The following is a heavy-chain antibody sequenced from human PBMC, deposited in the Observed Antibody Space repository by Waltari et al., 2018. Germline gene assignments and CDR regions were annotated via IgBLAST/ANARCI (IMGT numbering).Heavy chain of an antibody. Sequence: EVQTLESGGGLAQPGGSLRVSCQASGFPHVTHAINWVRQAPGKGLECVSAISVSDATYYADSVKGRFTISRDYSDNTVYLQMDSLRADDTAVYFCANPFYNWDDPLHSWGQGTPVTVSS. D-gene: IGHD1-20*01. V-gene: IGHV3-23*01. J-gene: IGHJ1*01. CDR1: GFPHVTHA. CDR3: ANPFYNWDDPLHS. CDR2: ISVSDAT.